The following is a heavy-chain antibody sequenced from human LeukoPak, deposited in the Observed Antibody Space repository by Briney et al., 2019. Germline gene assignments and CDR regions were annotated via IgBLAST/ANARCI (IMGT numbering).Heavy chain of an antibody. V-gene: IGHV3-23*01. CDR2: TSGNGANT. CDR1: GFTFNNYG. CDR3: AKIGLLTVNFDF. D-gene: IGHD3-9*01. Sequence: GGSLRLSCAASGFTFNNYGMSWVRPAPGKGLEWVAATSGNGANTFYADSVQGRFTISRDNSRSTLYLQMKSLRAEDTALYYCAKIGLLTVNFDFWGQGTLVTVSS. J-gene: IGHJ4*02.